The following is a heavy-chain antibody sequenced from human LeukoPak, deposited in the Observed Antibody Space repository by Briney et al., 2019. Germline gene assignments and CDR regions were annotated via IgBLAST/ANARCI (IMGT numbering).Heavy chain of an antibody. CDR1: GGTFSSYA. CDR2: IIPIFGTA. Sequence: SVKVSCKASGGTFSSYAISWVRQAPGQGLEWMGGIIPIFGTANYAQKFQGRVTITTDESTSTAYMELSSLRSEDTAVYYCARGGGNWNYLMDFDYWGQGTLITVSS. J-gene: IGHJ4*02. V-gene: IGHV1-69*05. CDR3: ARGGGNWNYLMDFDY. D-gene: IGHD1-7*01.